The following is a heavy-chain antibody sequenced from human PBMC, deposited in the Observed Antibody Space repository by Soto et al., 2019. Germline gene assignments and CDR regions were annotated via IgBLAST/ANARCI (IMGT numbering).Heavy chain of an antibody. Sequence: GASVKVSCKASGYTFTSYYIYWVRQAPGQGLEWMAMINPSGGTTAYAQKFQGRVTMTRDTSTSTIYMELSSLRSEDTAMYYCARVHSPDTAMFTIDYWGQGTLVTVSS. CDR2: INPSGGTT. CDR3: ARVHSPDTAMFTIDY. V-gene: IGHV1-46*03. J-gene: IGHJ4*02. CDR1: GYTFTSYY. D-gene: IGHD5-18*01.